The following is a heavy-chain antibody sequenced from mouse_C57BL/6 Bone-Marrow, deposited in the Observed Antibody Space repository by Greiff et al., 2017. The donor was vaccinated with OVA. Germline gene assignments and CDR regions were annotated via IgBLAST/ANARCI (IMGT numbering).Heavy chain of an antibody. J-gene: IGHJ2*01. V-gene: IGHV1-76*01. D-gene: IGHD1-1*01. Sequence: QVQLKQSGAELVRPGASVKLSCKASGYTFTDYYINWVKQRPGQGLVWIARIYPGSGNTYYNEKFKGKATLTAEKSSTTAYMQLSSLTSEDSAVYFCARQGDYYGSSYYFDYWGQGTTLTVSS. CDR1: GYTFTDYY. CDR3: ARQGDYYGSSYYFDY. CDR2: IYPGSGNT.